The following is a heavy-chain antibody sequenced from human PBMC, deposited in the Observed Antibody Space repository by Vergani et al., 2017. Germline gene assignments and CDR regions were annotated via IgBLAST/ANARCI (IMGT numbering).Heavy chain of an antibody. Sequence: EVQLLESGGGLVQPGGSLRLSCAASGFTFSSYTMTWVRQAPGKGLEWVSAISGSGGSTYYADAVKGRFNISRDNSKNTLYLQMNSLRAEDTAIFYCAKSIRIVVQAAYFDYWGQGTLVTVSS. CDR2: ISGSGGST. CDR3: AKSIRIVVQAAYFDY. CDR1: GFTFSSYT. D-gene: IGHD2-2*01. V-gene: IGHV3-23*01. J-gene: IGHJ4*02.